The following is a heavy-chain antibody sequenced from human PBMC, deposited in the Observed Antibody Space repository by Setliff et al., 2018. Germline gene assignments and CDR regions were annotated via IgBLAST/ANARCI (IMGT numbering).Heavy chain of an antibody. Sequence: KPSETLSLTCTVSGDSISSYYWSWIRQPPGKGLEWIGYIYYSGSTNYNPSLKSRVTMSVDSSKKQLSLKLTTVTAADTGVYYCATRTFAVIPHSGLGLDYFYGMDVWGRGTTVTVSS. D-gene: IGHD2-21*01. J-gene: IGHJ6*02. CDR1: GDSISSYY. CDR2: IYYSGST. V-gene: IGHV4-59*12. CDR3: ATRTFAVIPHSGLGLDYFYGMDV.